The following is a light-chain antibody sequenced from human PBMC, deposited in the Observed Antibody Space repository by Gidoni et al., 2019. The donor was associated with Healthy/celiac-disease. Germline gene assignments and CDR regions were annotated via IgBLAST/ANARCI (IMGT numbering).Light chain of an antibody. CDR1: QSISSW. Sequence: DIQMTQSPSTLSASVGDRVTIPCRASQSISSWLAWYQQKPGKAPKLLIYDASSLESGVPSRFSGSGSGTEFTLTISSLQPDDFATYSCQQYNSYWRTFGQGTKVEIK. CDR3: QQYNSYWRT. V-gene: IGKV1-5*01. CDR2: DAS. J-gene: IGKJ1*01.